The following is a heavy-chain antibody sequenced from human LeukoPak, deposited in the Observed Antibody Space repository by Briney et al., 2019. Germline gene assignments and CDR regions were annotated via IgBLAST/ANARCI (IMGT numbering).Heavy chain of an antibody. Sequence: ASVKVSCKASGYTFTSYYMHWVRQAPGQGLEWMGIINPSGGSTSYAQKLQGRVTMTTDTSTSTAYMELRSLRSDDTAVYYCARESQTTVTTYYYYYYGMDVWGQGTTVTVSS. D-gene: IGHD4-17*01. J-gene: IGHJ6*02. CDR1: GYTFTSYY. CDR3: ARESQTTVTTYYYYYYGMDV. V-gene: IGHV1-46*01. CDR2: INPSGGST.